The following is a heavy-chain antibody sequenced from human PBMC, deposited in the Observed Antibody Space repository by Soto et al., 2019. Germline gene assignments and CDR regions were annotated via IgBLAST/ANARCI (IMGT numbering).Heavy chain of an antibody. V-gene: IGHV3-9*01. CDR1: GFTFNDYA. Sequence: GGSLRLSCAASGFTFNDYAMHWVRQAPGKCLEWVSGITWNSGTIDYSDSVKGRFTISRDNAENSLYLQMNSMRVEDTALYYGERGITATAPLDSWGQGTLVTVSS. J-gene: IGHJ4*02. CDR3: ERGITATAPLDS. CDR2: ITWNSGTI. D-gene: IGHD6-13*01.